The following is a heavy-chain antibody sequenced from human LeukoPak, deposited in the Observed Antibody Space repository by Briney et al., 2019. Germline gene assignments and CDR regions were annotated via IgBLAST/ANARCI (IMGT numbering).Heavy chain of an antibody. V-gene: IGHV4-59*02. J-gene: IGHJ5*01. CDR1: GGSVDNYY. CDR2: IYYSGST. Sequence: SSETLSLTCTVSGGSVDNYYWSWVRQPPGKGLEWIGYIYYSGSTNYNPSLKSRVTISVDTSKNQFSPKMSSVTAADTAVYYCARGSGWFVYWGQGTLVTVSS. CDR3: ARGSGWFVY. D-gene: IGHD6-25*01.